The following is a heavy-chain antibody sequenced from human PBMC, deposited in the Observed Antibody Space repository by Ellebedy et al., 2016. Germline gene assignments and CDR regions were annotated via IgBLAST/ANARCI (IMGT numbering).Heavy chain of an antibody. J-gene: IGHJ6*04. CDR3: VTYGGLDV. D-gene: IGHD2-21*01. Sequence: GESLKISXKASGYSFSNYWIGWVRQMPGKGLEWMGVIYPRDSDTRYSQSFKGHITISADTSISTAYLQWTSLKASDSAVYYCVTYGGLDVWGKGTTVTVSS. V-gene: IGHV5-51*01. CDR1: GYSFSNYW. CDR2: IYPRDSDT.